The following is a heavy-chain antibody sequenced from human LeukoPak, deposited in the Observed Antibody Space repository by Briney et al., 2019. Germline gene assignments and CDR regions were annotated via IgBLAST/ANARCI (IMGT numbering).Heavy chain of an antibody. CDR2: ISYDGSNK. D-gene: IGHD2-2*01. CDR1: GFTFSSYA. V-gene: IGHV3-30-3*01. Sequence: PGGSLRLSCAASGFTFSSYAMHWVRQAPGKGLEWVAIISYDGSNKYYADSVKGRFTISRDNSKNTLYLQMNSLRAEDTAVYYCARRYCSSTSCSLYYFDYWGQGTLVTVSS. CDR3: ARRYCSSTSCSLYYFDY. J-gene: IGHJ4*02.